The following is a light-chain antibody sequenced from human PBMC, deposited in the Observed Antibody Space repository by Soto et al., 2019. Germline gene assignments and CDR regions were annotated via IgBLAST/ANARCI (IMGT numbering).Light chain of an antibody. CDR2: GAS. CDR1: QSVSSK. CDR3: QQHNNWPGT. V-gene: IGKV3-15*01. J-gene: IGKJ1*01. Sequence: EIVMTQSPATLSVSPGERATLSCRASQSVSSKLAWYQQKPGQAPRLLIYGASTRATGIPARFSGSGSGTEFTLTISSLQSEDFAVYCCQQHNNWPGTFGQGTKVDIK.